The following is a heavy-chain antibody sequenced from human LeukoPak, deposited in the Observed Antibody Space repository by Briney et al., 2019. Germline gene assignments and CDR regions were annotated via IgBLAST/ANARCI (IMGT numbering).Heavy chain of an antibody. J-gene: IGHJ6*02. CDR1: GFTFSTYT. D-gene: IGHD3-10*01. CDR3: ARGAYGSGSYYYYYYGMNV. V-gene: IGHV3-30*04. Sequence: GGSLRLSCAASGFTFSTYTMHWVRQAPGKGLEWVAVISYDGSNKHYADSVKGRFTISRDNSKNTLYLQMNSLRPEDTAVYYCARGAYGSGSYYYYYYGMNVSGQGTSVTVSS. CDR2: ISYDGSNK.